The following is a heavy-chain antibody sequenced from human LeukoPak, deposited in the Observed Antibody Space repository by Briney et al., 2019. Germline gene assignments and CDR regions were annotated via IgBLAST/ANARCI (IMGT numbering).Heavy chain of an antibody. V-gene: IGHV4-59*01. CDR1: GGSISSSF. J-gene: IGHJ3*02. CDR3: ARDDYGGNSDAFDI. CDR2: IYYSGST. Sequence: SETLSLTCTVSGGSISSSFLSWIRQPPGKGLEWIGYIYYSGSTNYNPSLKSRVTISVDTSKNQFSLKLSSVTAADTAVYYCARDDYGGNSDAFDIWGQGTMVTVSS. D-gene: IGHD4-23*01.